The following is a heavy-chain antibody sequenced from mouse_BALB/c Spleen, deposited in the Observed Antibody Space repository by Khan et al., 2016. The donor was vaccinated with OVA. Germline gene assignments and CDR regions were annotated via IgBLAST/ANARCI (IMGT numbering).Heavy chain of an antibody. J-gene: IGHJ1*01. CDR2: ISSGSSTI. Sequence: EVELVESGGGLVKPGGSRKLSCAASGFTFSSFGMHWVRQAPEKGLEWVAYISSGSSTIYYADTVKGRSTISRDNPKNTLFLQMTSLRSEDTAMYYCATYGWWDWGAGTTVTVSS. D-gene: IGHD1-1*01. V-gene: IGHV5-17*02. CDR1: GFTFSSFG. CDR3: ATYGWWD.